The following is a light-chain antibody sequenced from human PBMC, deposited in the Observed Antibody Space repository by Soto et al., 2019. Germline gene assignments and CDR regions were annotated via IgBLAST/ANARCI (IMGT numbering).Light chain of an antibody. CDR3: QQTRSYPST. V-gene: IGKV1-8*01. J-gene: IGKJ4*01. CDR2: EAS. CDR1: QDINSY. Sequence: MTQSPPSLTVTPGEPASISCSSSQDINSYLAWYQQKPGKAPNLLIYEASILQRGVPSRFSGSISGTDFTLTISSLQAEDFATYYCQQTRSYPSTFGGGTKVDIK.